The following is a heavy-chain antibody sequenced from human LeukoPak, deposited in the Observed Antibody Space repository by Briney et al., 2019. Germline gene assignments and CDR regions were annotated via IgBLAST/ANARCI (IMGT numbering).Heavy chain of an antibody. V-gene: IGHV4-39*01. J-gene: IGHJ3*02. CDR3: ARRRGVVTAPSFDI. CDR1: GGSISSSSYY. Sequence: SETLSLTCTVSGGSISSSSYYWGWIRQPPGKGLEWIGSIYYSGSTYYNPSLKSRVTISVDTSKNQFSLKLSSVTAADTAVYYCARRRGVVTAPSFDIWGQGTMVTVSS. CDR2: IYYSGST. D-gene: IGHD2-21*02.